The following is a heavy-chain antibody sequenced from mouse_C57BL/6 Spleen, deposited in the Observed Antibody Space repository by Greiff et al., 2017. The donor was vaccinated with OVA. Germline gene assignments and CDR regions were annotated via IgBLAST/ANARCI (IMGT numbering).Heavy chain of an antibody. CDR2: IYPGNGDT. J-gene: IGHJ4*01. V-gene: IGHV1-12*01. D-gene: IGHD2-4*01. CDR3: ARGADYDDDDAMDY. Sequence: LQQSGAELVRPGASVKMSCKASGYTFTSYNMHWVKQRPRQGLEWIGAIYPGNGDTSYNQKFKGKATLTVDKSSSTAYMQLSSLTSEDSEVYVGARGADYDDDDAMDYWGQGTPVTVSS. CDR1: GYTFTSYN.